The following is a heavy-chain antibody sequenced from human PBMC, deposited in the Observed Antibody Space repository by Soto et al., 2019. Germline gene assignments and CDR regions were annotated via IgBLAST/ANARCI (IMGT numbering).Heavy chain of an antibody. D-gene: IGHD3-22*01. CDR3: AGGYYYDSSGRYSLILNFDH. CDR1: GFXFRTYS. J-gene: IGHJ4*02. V-gene: IGHV3-30-3*01. Sequence: GGSLXLSCAASGFXFRTYSMHWVRQVPGKGLEWVAVISYDGSNKYYADSVKGRFTISRDNSNNMLHLQMNFLRAEDTAVYYCAGGYYYDSSGRYSLILNFDHWGQGTLVTVSS. CDR2: ISYDGSNK.